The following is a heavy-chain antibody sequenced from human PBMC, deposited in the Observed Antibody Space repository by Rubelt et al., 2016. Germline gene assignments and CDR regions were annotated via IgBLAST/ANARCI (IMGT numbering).Heavy chain of an antibody. CDR3: TSPANDYGDFDHYYYYSGMDV. D-gene: IGHD4-17*01. CDR1: GFTFSGSA. Sequence: MEFGGGVVQPGGSLKLSCAASGFTFSGSAMHWVRQASRKGLEWVGRIRSRANSYATAYAASMKGRFTISRDDSKNTAYLQMNSLKTEDTAVYYCTSPANDYGDFDHYYYYSGMDVWGQGTTVTVSS. CDR2: IRSRANSYAT. V-gene: IGHV3-73*01. J-gene: IGHJ6*02.